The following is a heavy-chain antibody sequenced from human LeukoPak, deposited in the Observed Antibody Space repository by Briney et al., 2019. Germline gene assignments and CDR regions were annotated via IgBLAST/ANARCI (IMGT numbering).Heavy chain of an antibody. V-gene: IGHV3-23*01. CDR1: GFTFSSYG. J-gene: IGHJ4*02. CDR2: ISGSGGST. D-gene: IGHD6-19*01. CDR3: ARETPDSSGWD. Sequence: GGTLRLSCAASGFTFSSYGMSWVRQAPGKALEWVSAISGSGGSTYYADSVKGRFTISRDNSKNTLYRQMNSLRAEDTSMYYCARETPDSSGWDWGQGTLVTVSS.